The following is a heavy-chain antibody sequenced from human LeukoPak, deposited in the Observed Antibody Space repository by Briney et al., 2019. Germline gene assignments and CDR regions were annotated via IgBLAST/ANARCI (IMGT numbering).Heavy chain of an antibody. CDR2: ISGSGGST. CDR1: GFTFSSYA. J-gene: IGHJ3*02. Sequence: GGSLRLSCAASGFTFSSYAMSWVRQAPGKGLEWVSAISGSGGSTYYADSVKGRFTISRDNSKNTLYLQMNSLRAEDTAVYYCAKDIRSIVGATIAFDIWGQGTMVTVSS. D-gene: IGHD1-26*01. V-gene: IGHV3-23*01. CDR3: AKDIRSIVGATIAFDI.